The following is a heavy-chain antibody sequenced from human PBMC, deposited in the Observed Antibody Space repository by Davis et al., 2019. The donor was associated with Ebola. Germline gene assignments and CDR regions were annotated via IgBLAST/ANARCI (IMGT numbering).Heavy chain of an antibody. Sequence: GESLKISCKGSGYSFTSYWIGWVRHMPGKGLEWMGIIYPGDSDTRYSPFFQGQVTISADKSSSTAFLQWRSLKASDSATYYCARSDPNGYYYGIDVWGQGTQVSVSS. V-gene: IGHV5-51*01. D-gene: IGHD2-21*02. J-gene: IGHJ6*02. CDR3: ARSDPNGYYYGIDV. CDR2: IYPGDSDT. CDR1: GYSFTSYW.